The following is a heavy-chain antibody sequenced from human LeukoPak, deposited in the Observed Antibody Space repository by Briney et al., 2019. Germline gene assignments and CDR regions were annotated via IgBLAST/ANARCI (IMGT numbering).Heavy chain of an antibody. Sequence: ASVKLSCTASGYTFTSYGISWVRQAPGQGLEWLGWINTYNANTNYAQNLQGRVTMTTDTSTSTAYMELRSLRSDDTAVYYCAQDDYDTSAYYYDENAFDIWGQGTMVTVSS. CDR3: AQDDYDTSAYYYDENAFDI. V-gene: IGHV1-18*01. J-gene: IGHJ3*02. CDR1: GYTFTSYG. D-gene: IGHD3-22*01. CDR2: INTYNANT.